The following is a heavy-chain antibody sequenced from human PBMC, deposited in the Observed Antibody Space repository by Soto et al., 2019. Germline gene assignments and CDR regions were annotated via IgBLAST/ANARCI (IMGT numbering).Heavy chain of an antibody. CDR2: INPNSGGT. J-gene: IGHJ4*02. CDR1: GYTFTGYY. D-gene: IGHD1-1*01. Sequence: QVQLVQSGAEVKKPGASVKVSCKASGYTFTGYYMHWVRQAPGQGLEWMGWINPNSGGTNYAQKFQGWVTMTRDTSISTAYMELSRLRSDDMAVYYCARAPLSVSTYYFDYWGQGTLVTVSS. CDR3: ARAPLSVSTYYFDY. V-gene: IGHV1-2*04.